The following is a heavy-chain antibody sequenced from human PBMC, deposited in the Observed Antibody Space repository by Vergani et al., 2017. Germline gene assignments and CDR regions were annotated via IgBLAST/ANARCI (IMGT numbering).Heavy chain of an antibody. J-gene: IGHJ6*03. Sequence: EVQLVESGGGFVQPGGSLRLSCAASGFTFSSYWMHWVRQAPGKGLVWVSRINSDGSSTSYADSVKGRFTISRGNAKNTLYLQMNSLRAEDTAVYYCARATEGSSWYYYYYYYMDVWGKGTTVTVSS. D-gene: IGHD6-13*01. V-gene: IGHV3-74*01. CDR2: INSDGSST. CDR1: GFTFSSYW. CDR3: ARATEGSSWYYYYYYYMDV.